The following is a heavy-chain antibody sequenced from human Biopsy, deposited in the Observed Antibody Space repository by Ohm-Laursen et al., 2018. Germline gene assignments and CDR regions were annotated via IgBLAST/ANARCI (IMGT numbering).Heavy chain of an antibody. CDR1: GFSFNNYG. V-gene: IGHV3-30*03. Sequence: SLRLSCSASGFSFNNYGMHWVRQGPGKGLEWVALLSYDGSIKYYADSVKGRFASSRDNSKNTVYLQMNSLRAADTAVYYCARDRYYGSESYYSHYNMDVWGQGTTVSVSS. D-gene: IGHD3-10*01. CDR3: ARDRYYGSESYYSHYNMDV. J-gene: IGHJ6*02. CDR2: LSYDGSIK.